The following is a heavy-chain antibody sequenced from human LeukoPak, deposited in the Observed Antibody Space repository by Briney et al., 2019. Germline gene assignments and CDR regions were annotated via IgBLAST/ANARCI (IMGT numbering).Heavy chain of an antibody. CDR2: IHRGGNT. V-gene: IGHV3-66*01. CDR1: GFTVSGNY. CDR3: AREGGEVYFDY. Sequence: HPGGSLRLSCAASGFTVSGNYMSWVRQAPGKGLEWLSVIHRGGNTYYADSVKGRFTISRDSSKNTVFLQMDSLRAEDTAVYYCAREGGEVYFDYWGQGTLVTVSS. D-gene: IGHD3-16*01. J-gene: IGHJ4*02.